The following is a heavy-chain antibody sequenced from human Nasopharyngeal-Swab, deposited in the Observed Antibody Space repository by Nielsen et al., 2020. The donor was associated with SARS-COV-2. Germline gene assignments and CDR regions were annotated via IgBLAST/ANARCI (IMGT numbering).Heavy chain of an antibody. D-gene: IGHD3-16*01. CDR2: VNPSGST. CDR3: ARQGMIRFRGLNPGPFDY. Sequence: SETLSLTCVVYGGSFSGHYWSWIRQPPGKGLEWIGEVNPSGSTNYNLSVRSRVTISVDSSKNQFSLNLSSVTAADTAVYFCARQGMIRFRGLNPGPFDYWGQGTLVTVSS. V-gene: IGHV4-34*01. J-gene: IGHJ4*02. CDR1: GGSFSGHY.